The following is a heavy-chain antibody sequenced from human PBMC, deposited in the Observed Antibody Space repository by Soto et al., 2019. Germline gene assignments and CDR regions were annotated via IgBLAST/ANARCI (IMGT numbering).Heavy chain of an antibody. V-gene: IGHV3-23*01. D-gene: IGHD3-3*02. Sequence: GGPLRLSCAASGFTFSSYAMSWVRQAPGKGLEWVSAISGSGGSTYYADSVKGRFTISRDNSKNTLYLQINSLRAEDTAVYYCAKCSTPILAAHAFDIWGQGTMVTVSS. CDR2: ISGSGGST. CDR3: AKCSTPILAAHAFDI. CDR1: GFTFSSYA. J-gene: IGHJ3*02.